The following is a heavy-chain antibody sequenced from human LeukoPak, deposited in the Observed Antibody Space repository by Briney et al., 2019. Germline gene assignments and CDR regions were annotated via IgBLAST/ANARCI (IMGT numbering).Heavy chain of an antibody. J-gene: IGHJ4*02. Sequence: ASVKVSCKASGYTFTSYYMHWVRQAPGQGLEWMGIINPSDGSTSYAQKFQGRVTMTRDTSTSTVYMELSSLRSEDTAVYYCARGGWGITVTSFWPKNYYFDYWGQGTLVTVSS. CDR2: INPSDGST. V-gene: IGHV1-46*01. D-gene: IGHD4-17*01. CDR1: GYTFTSYY. CDR3: ARGGWGITVTSFWPKNYYFDY.